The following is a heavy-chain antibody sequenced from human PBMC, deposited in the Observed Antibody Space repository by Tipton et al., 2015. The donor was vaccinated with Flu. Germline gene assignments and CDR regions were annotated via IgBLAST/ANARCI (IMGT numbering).Heavy chain of an antibody. CDR2: IYTSGNT. CDR3: ARDYLLGDLSFFDN. V-gene: IGHV4-4*07. CDR1: DGSLSGYY. Sequence: TLSLTCNVSDGSLSGYYWSWIRQPAGKGLEWIGRIYTSGNTNYSPSLKSRVTMSVDTSKNQFSLKLSSMTAADTAVYYCARDYLLGDLSFFDNWGQGTLVTVSS. J-gene: IGHJ4*02. D-gene: IGHD3-16*02.